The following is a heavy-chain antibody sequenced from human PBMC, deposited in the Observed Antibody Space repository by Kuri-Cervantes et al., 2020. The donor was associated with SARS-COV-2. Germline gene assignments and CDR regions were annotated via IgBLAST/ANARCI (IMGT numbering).Heavy chain of an antibody. CDR1: GYTSTSYY. CDR2: ISAYNGNT. CDR3: ARGLGFVRYYYDSSGYYSRAAVDAFDI. J-gene: IGHJ3*02. D-gene: IGHD3-22*01. Sequence: ASVKVSCKASGYTSTSYYIHWVRQAPGQGLEWMGWISAYNGNTNYAQKLQGRVTMTTDTSTSTAYMELRSLRSDDTAVYYCARGLGFVRYYYDSSGYYSRAAVDAFDIWGQGTMVTVSS. V-gene: IGHV1-18*04.